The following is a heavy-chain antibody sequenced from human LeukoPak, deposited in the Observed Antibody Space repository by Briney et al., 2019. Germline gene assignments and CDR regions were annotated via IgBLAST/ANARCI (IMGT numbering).Heavy chain of an antibody. D-gene: IGHD5-18*01. CDR2: ISYDGSNK. CDR3: ARDSTWIQDF. J-gene: IGHJ4*02. V-gene: IGHV3-30-3*01. Sequence: HPGGSLRLACAASGFTFSSYAMHWVRQAPGKGLEWVAVISYDGSNKYYADSVKGRITISRDNSKNTVYLQMNSLRGEDTAVYYCARDSTWIQDFWGQGTLVTVSS. CDR1: GFTFSSYA.